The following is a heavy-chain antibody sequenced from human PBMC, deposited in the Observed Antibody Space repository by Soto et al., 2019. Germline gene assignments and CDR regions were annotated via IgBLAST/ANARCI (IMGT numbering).Heavy chain of an antibody. Sequence: PGGSLRLSCAASGFTFRRYAMNWVRQAPGKGLEWVSSISDSGSTTYYADSVKGRFTISRDNSKNTLYLQMNSLRAEDTAVYYCAKAMTYTAMVDYWGQGTLVTVSS. CDR1: GFTFRRYA. CDR2: ISDSGSTT. D-gene: IGHD5-18*01. V-gene: IGHV3-23*01. J-gene: IGHJ4*02. CDR3: AKAMTYTAMVDY.